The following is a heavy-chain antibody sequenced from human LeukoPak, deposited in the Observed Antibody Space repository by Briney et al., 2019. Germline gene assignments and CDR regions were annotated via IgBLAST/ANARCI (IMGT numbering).Heavy chain of an antibody. CDR1: GFNVSYYI. J-gene: IGHJ4*02. CDR2: ISFSNSTL. Sequence: GGSLRLSCAASGFNVSYYIMNWVRPAPGKGLEWVSYISFSNSTLYYADSVRGRFTLSRDNAKNSLSLQMNSLRAEYTAVSDGAGGGATSFDYWGQGILVTVSS. D-gene: IGHD5-12*01. CDR3: AGGGATSFDY. V-gene: IGHV3-48*04.